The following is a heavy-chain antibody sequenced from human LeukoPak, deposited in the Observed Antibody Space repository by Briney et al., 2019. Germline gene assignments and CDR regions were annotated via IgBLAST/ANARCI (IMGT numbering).Heavy chain of an antibody. V-gene: IGHV4-34*01. Sequence: GSLRLSCAASGFTFSDYYMSWIRQAPGKGLEWIGEIYHSGSTNYNPSLKSRVTISVDKSKNQFSLKLSSVTAADTAVYYCARETAAAGIDYWGQGTLVTVSS. CDR2: IYHSGST. J-gene: IGHJ4*02. CDR3: ARETAAAGIDY. CDR1: GFTFSDYY. D-gene: IGHD6-13*01.